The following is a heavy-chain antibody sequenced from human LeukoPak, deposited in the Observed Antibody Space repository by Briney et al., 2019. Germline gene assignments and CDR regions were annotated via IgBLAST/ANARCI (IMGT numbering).Heavy chain of an antibody. CDR1: GYTFTSYA. Sequence: ASVKVSCKASGYTFTSYAMHWVRQAPGQRLEWMGWVNAGNGNTKYSQEFQGRVTITRDTSASTAYMELSSLRSEDMAVYYCARATGYYDSSGYGLSGWGQGTLVTVSS. V-gene: IGHV1-3*03. CDR2: VNAGNGNT. CDR3: ARATGYYDSSGYGLSG. D-gene: IGHD3-22*01. J-gene: IGHJ4*02.